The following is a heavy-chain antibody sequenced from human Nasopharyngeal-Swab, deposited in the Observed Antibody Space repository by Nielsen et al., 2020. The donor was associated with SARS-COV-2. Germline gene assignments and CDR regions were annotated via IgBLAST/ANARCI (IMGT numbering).Heavy chain of an antibody. Sequence: WVRKPPGKGLEGIGYIYYSGSTNYNPSLKSRVTISVDTSKNQFSLKLSSVTAADTAVYYCARGRGVAARRDYYYYGMDVWGQGTTVTVSS. V-gene: IGHV4-59*01. CDR2: IYYSGST. D-gene: IGHD6-6*01. J-gene: IGHJ6*02. CDR3: ARGRGVAARRDYYYYGMDV.